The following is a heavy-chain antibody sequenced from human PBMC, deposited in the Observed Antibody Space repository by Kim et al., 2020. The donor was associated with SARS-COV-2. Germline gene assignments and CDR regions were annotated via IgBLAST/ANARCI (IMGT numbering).Heavy chain of an antibody. CDR1: GGTFSSYA. V-gene: IGHV1-69*06. CDR3: ARGRGYSYGRDPYYFDY. CDR2: IIPIFGTA. D-gene: IGHD5-18*01. Sequence: SVKVSCKASGGTFSSYAISWVRQAPGQGLEWMGGIIPIFGTANYAQKFQGRVTITADKSTSTAYMELSSLRSEDTAVYYCARGRGYSYGRDPYYFDYWGQGTLVTVSS. J-gene: IGHJ4*02.